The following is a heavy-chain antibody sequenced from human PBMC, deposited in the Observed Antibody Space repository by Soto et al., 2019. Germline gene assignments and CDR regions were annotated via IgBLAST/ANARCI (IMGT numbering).Heavy chain of an antibody. Sequence: HPGGSLRLSCAVSGFAFSSYAMHWVRQAPGQGLEWVSTVSYDTTKEYYADSVKGRFTISRDNSKNTLYLQMNSLRAEDTAVYYCARDPNYYDSSGYYDYWGQGTLVTVSS. CDR3: ARDPNYYDSSGYYDY. J-gene: IGHJ4*02. V-gene: IGHV3-30-3*01. D-gene: IGHD3-22*01. CDR1: GFAFSSYA. CDR2: VSYDTTKE.